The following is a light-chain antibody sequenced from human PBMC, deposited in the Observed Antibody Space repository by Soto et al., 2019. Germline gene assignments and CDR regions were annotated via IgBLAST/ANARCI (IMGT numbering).Light chain of an antibody. CDR3: ATWDSSLRAVV. J-gene: IGLJ2*01. CDR1: TSNIGKNY. Sequence: QSVLTQPPSVSAAPGQRVTISCSGSTSNIGKNYASWYQQLPGTAPKLLIYDNIQRSSGIPDRFSGSKSGTSATLGIIGLQTGDEADYYCATWDSSLRAVVFGGGTKLTVL. CDR2: DNI. V-gene: IGLV1-51*01.